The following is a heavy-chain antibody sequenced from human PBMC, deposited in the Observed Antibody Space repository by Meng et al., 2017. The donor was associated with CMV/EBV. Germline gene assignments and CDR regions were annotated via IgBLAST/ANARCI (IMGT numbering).Heavy chain of an antibody. Sequence: SETLSLTCAVYGGSFSGYYWSWIRQPPGKGLEWIGEINHSGSTNYNPSLKSRVTISVDTSKNQFSLKLSSVTAADTAVYYCASRTYSSGWYSDYWGQGTLVTVSS. CDR3: ASRTYSSGWYSDY. CDR1: GGSFSGYY. D-gene: IGHD6-19*01. CDR2: INHSGST. V-gene: IGHV4-34*01. J-gene: IGHJ4*02.